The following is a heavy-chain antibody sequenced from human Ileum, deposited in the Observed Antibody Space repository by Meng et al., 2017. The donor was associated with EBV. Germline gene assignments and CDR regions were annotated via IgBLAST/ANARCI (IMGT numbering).Heavy chain of an antibody. V-gene: IGHV4-4*03. J-gene: IGHJ1*01. CDR2: IPHRGSS. D-gene: IGHD3-10*01. Sequence: VQLRGSGPALVQPPEPLSLTCPVPGDSITNHNWGAWARQPPGKGLEWFGEIPHRGSSAYTPSLKSRVSMSIDKSKNQFSLKLTSVTAADTAVYHCLRGSGGSVWGQGTLVTVSS. CDR1: GDSITNHNW. CDR3: LRGSGGSV.